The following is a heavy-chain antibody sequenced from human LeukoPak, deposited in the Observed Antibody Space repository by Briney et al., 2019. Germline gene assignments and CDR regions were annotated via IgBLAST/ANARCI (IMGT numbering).Heavy chain of an antibody. J-gene: IGHJ4*01. CDR2: IYYSGNT. Sequence: SETLSLTCTVSGGSITSYYYTWIRQPPGKGLEWIGYIYYSGNTNYNPSLKSRVTMSLDMSKNQLSLRLTSVTAADTAVYYCAREDSGTSIDYWGQGTLVTVSS. V-gene: IGHV4-59*01. CDR3: AREDSGTSIDY. D-gene: IGHD1-26*01. CDR1: GGSITSYY.